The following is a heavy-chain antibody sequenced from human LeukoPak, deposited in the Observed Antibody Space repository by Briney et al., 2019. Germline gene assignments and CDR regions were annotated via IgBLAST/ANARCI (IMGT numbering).Heavy chain of an antibody. Sequence: GGSLRLSCAASGFTFSSYAMSWVRQAPGKGLEWVSAISGSGGSTYYADSVKGRFTISRDNSKNTLYLQMNSLRAEDTAVYYCAKDLGVSSSWYPFDYWGQGTLVTVSS. CDR1: GFTFSSYA. V-gene: IGHV3-23*01. D-gene: IGHD6-13*01. CDR2: ISGSGGST. J-gene: IGHJ4*02. CDR3: AKDLGVSSSWYPFDY.